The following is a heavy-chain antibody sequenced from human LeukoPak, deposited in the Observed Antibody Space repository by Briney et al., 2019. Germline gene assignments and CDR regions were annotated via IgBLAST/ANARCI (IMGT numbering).Heavy chain of an antibody. CDR3: ARHTDYGDNWFDP. CDR2: FYYSGST. CDR1: GGSISSSGCY. D-gene: IGHD4-17*01. J-gene: IGHJ5*02. V-gene: IGHV4-39*01. Sequence: SETLSLTCTVSGGSISSSGCYWGWIRQSPEKGLEWIGSFYYSGSTYYNPSLKSRVTISVDTSKNQFSLKLSSVTAADTAVYYCARHTDYGDNWFDPWGQGTLVTVSS.